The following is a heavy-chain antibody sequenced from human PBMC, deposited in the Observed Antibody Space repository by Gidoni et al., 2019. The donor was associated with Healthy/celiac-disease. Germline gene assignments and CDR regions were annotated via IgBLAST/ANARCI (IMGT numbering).Heavy chain of an antibody. V-gene: IGHV4-34*01. J-gene: IGHJ6*02. Sequence: QVQLQQWGAGLLKPSETLSLTCAVYGGSFSGYYWSWIRQPPGKGLEWIGEINHSGSPNYNPSLKSRVTISVDTSKNQFSLKLSSVTAADTAVYYCARQVIFGVVIIRRGGYYYGMDVWGQGTTVTVSS. CDR3: ARQVIFGVVIIRRGGYYYGMDV. CDR1: GGSFSGYY. CDR2: INHSGSP. D-gene: IGHD3-3*01.